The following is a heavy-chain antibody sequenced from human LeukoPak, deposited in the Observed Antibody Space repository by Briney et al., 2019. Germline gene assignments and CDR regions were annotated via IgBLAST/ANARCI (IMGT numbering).Heavy chain of an antibody. Sequence: GGSLRLSCAASGFTFSSYGMHWVRQAPGKGLEWVAFIRYDGSNKYYADSVKGRFTISRDNSKNTLYLQMNSLRAEDTAVYYCAKDFDFVGSASYYFDYWGQGTLVTVSS. CDR3: AKDFDFVGSASYYFDY. CDR1: GFTFSSYG. CDR2: IRYDGSNK. J-gene: IGHJ4*02. D-gene: IGHD3-10*01. V-gene: IGHV3-30*02.